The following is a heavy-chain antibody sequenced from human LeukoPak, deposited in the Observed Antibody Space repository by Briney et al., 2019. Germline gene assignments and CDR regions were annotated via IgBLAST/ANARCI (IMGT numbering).Heavy chain of an antibody. D-gene: IGHD6-13*01. CDR2: IYHSGST. CDR1: GYSISSGYY. Sequence: SETLSLTCTVSGYSISSGYYWGWIRQPPGKGLEWIGSIYHSGSTYYNPSLKSRVTISVDTSKNQFSLKLSSVTAADTAVYYCASVDSSSWYSPLFDYWGQGTLVTVSS. J-gene: IGHJ4*02. V-gene: IGHV4-38-2*02. CDR3: ASVDSSSWYSPLFDY.